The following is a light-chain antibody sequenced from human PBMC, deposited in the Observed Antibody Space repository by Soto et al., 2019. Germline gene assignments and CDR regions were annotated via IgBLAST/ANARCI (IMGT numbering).Light chain of an antibody. Sequence: EIVMTQSPATVSVSPGESATLSCRASQSISSNLAWYQHKPGQAPRLLIFDASQRATGIPARFRGSGSGTDFTLSISSLEPEDFAVYYCQQRTDRPPWTFAQGTKVDIK. V-gene: IGKV3-11*01. J-gene: IGKJ1*01. CDR3: QQRTDRPPWT. CDR1: QSISSN. CDR2: DAS.